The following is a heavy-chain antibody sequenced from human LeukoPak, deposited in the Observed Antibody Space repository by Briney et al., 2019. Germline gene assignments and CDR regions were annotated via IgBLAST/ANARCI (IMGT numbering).Heavy chain of an antibody. CDR3: VGAQLATNFDY. CDR1: GYTFTGYY. CDR2: INPNSGGT. V-gene: IGHV1-2*02. D-gene: IGHD6-13*01. J-gene: IGHJ4*02. Sequence: GASVKVSCKASGYTFTGYYMHWVRQAPGQGLEWMGWINPNSGGTNYAQKFQGRVTMTRDTSISTAYMELSRLRSGDTAVYYCVGAQLATNFDYWGQGTLVTVSS.